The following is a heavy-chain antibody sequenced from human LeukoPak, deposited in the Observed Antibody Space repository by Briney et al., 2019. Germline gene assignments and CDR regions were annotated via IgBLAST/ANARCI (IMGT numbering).Heavy chain of an antibody. Sequence: PSETLSLTCTVSGGSISSSSYYWGWIRQPPGKGLEWIGSIYYSGSTYYNPSLKSRVTLSVDTSKNQFSLKLSSVTAAGTALYXXAXXPSXXXTXFGXXXXXXQGTLVXVSS. CDR2: IYYSGST. J-gene: IGHJ4*02. CDR1: GGSISSSSYY. CDR3: AXXPSXXXTXFGXXXX. V-gene: IGHV4-39*01. D-gene: IGHD3-16*01.